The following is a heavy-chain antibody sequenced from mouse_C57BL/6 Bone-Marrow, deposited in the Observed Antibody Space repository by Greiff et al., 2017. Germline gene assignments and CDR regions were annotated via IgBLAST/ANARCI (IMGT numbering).Heavy chain of an antibody. V-gene: IGHV5-2*01. D-gene: IGHD2-2*01. J-gene: IGHJ3*01. CDR1: EYEFPSHD. CDR2: INSDGGST. Sequence: EVQRVESGGGLVQPGESLKLSCESNEYEFPSHDMSWVRKTPEKRLELVAAINSDGGSTYYPDTMERRFIISRDNTKKTLYLQMSSLRSEDTALYYCARQSSLLWLRQRFADWGQGTLVTVSA. CDR3: ARQSSLLWLRQRFAD.